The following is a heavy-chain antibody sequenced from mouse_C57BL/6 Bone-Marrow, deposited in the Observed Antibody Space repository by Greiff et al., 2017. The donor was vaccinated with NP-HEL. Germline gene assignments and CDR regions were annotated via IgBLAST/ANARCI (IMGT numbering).Heavy chain of an antibody. J-gene: IGHJ2*01. CDR1: GYNFTSYW. CDR3: ARGGVVATEYFDY. D-gene: IGHD1-1*01. CDR2: IGPNSGGT. V-gene: IGHV1-72*01. Sequence: QVHVEAPGAGLVKPGASVKLACQASGYNFTSYWVAWVEPRPGRGLGWVGRIGPNSGGTKYNEKFKSKATLTVDKPSSTAYMQLSSLTSEDSAVYYCARGGVVATEYFDYWGQGTTLTVSS.